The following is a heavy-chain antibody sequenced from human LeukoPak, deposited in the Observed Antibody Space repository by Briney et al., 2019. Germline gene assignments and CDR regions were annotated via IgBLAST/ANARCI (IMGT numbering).Heavy chain of an antibody. J-gene: IGHJ6*02. D-gene: IGHD3-9*01. CDR2: IYSGGST. CDR1: GFTVSSNY. CDR3: ARGLAYFDWSNYYYSMDV. V-gene: IGHV3-66*01. Sequence: GGSLRLSCAASGFTVSSNYMSWVRQAPGKGLEWVSVIYSGGSTYYADSVKGRFTISRDNSKNTLYLQMNSLRAEDTAVYYCARGLAYFDWSNYYYSMDVWGQGTTVTVSS.